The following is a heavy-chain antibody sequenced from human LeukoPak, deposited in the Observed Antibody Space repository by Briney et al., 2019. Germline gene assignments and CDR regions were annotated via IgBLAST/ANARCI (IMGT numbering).Heavy chain of an antibody. D-gene: IGHD3-3*01. Sequence: SETLSLTCTVSGGSFSSGGYYWIWIRQHPGKGLEWIGYIYQSGSTYYNPSLKSRVTISVDTSKNQFSLKLSSVTAADTAVYYCARGFRGAADYWGQGTLVTVSS. CDR2: IYQSGST. J-gene: IGHJ4*02. CDR1: GGSFSSGGYY. V-gene: IGHV4-31*03. CDR3: ARGFRGAADY.